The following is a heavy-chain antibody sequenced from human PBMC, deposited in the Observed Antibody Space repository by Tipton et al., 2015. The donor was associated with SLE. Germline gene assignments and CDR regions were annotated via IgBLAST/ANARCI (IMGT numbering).Heavy chain of an antibody. Sequence: TLSLTCTVSGDSIGTYYWNWIRQPPGKGLEWIGFIFYSGTATYNPSLKSRVTLSLDTSKNQFSLKLSPVTAADTAVYYCAKRTYYYDNSDLAREYWGQGTLVTVSS. J-gene: IGHJ4*02. V-gene: IGHV4-59*12. CDR3: AKRTYYYDNSDLAREY. CDR1: GDSIGTYY. D-gene: IGHD3-22*01. CDR2: IFYSGTA.